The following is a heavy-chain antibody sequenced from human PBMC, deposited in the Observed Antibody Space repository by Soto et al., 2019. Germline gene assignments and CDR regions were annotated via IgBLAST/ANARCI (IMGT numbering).Heavy chain of an antibody. V-gene: IGHV3-23*01. CDR1: GFTFSTYA. CDR3: AKRPSYDFVN. Sequence: EVQLLESGGGLVQTGGSLRLSCAASGFTFSTYAMSWVRQAPGKGLEWVSSINKNGGSTFYADSVKGRFTISRDNSKDTLFLQMNSLRAEDTALYYCAKRPSYDFVNWGQGTLVTVSS. D-gene: IGHD3-3*01. J-gene: IGHJ4*02. CDR2: INKNGGST.